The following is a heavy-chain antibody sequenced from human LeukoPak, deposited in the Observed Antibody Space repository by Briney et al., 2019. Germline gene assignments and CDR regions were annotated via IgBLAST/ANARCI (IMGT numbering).Heavy chain of an antibody. CDR3: ARDGLDVYGGKSVVDY. CDR2: ISSSSSYI. J-gene: IGHJ4*02. D-gene: IGHD4-23*01. V-gene: IGHV3-21*01. CDR1: GFTFSSYS. Sequence: GGSLRLSCAASGFTFSSYSMNWVRQAPGKGLEWVSSISSSSSYIYYADSVKGRFTISRDNAKNSLYLEMNSLRAEDTAVYYCARDGLDVYGGKSVVDYWGQGTLVTVSS.